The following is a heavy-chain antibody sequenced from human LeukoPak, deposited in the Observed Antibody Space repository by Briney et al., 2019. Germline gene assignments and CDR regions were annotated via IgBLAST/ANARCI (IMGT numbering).Heavy chain of an antibody. D-gene: IGHD3-9*01. CDR2: ITASSTAI. CDR1: GFTFSSSW. J-gene: IGHJ4*02. V-gene: IGHV3-21*01. Sequence: PGGSLRLSCAASGFTFSSSWMNWVRQSPGKGLEWVSSITASSTAIYSADSVKGRFTISRDNAKNFLYLQMNSLRAEDTAVYYCARTYYDILTGYNPYFDYWGQGILVTVSS. CDR3: ARTYYDILTGYNPYFDY.